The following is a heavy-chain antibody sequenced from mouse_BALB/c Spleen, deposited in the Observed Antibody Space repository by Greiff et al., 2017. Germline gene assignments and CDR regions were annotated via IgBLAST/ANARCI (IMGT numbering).Heavy chain of an antibody. J-gene: IGHJ4*01. CDR2: ISSGGSYT. CDR3: TRGLLSGAMDY. Sequence: EVKLMESGGDLVKPGGSLKLSCAASGFTFSSYGMSWVRQTPDKRLEWVATISSGGSYTYYPDSVKGRFTISRDNAKNTLYLQMSSLKSEDTAMYYCTRGLLSGAMDYWGQGTSVTVS. V-gene: IGHV5-6*01. D-gene: IGHD2-1*01. CDR1: GFTFSSYG.